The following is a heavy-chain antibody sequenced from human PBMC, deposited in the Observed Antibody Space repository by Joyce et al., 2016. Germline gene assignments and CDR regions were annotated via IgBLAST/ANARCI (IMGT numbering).Heavy chain of an antibody. Sequence: QVQLQESGPGLVKPSETLSLTCAVSGYSVSSNYFWGWIWQPPGKGLEWIGSINHSGDTYYNPSLTGRVTISVDTSKNQFSLELRSVTAADTAVYYCARNRGYSTLDYWGQGTLVTVSS. V-gene: IGHV4-38-2*01. CDR3: ARNRGYSTLDY. D-gene: IGHD5-18*01. CDR2: INHSGDT. J-gene: IGHJ4*02. CDR1: GYSVSSNYF.